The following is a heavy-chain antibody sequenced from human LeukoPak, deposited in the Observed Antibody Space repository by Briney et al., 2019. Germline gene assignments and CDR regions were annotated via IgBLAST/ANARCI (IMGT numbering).Heavy chain of an antibody. CDR1: GFIFRNHA. CDR3: AKSLGNQGVIDY. J-gene: IGHJ4*02. D-gene: IGHD3-10*01. CDR2: VCASGGST. V-gene: IGHV3-23*01. Sequence: PGGSLRLSCAASGFIFRNHAMNWVRQAPGQGLEWVSGVCASGGSTFNTDSVKGRFSISRDNSKNTLYLEMNSLRPEDTALYYCAKSLGNQGVIDYWGRGTLVTVSS.